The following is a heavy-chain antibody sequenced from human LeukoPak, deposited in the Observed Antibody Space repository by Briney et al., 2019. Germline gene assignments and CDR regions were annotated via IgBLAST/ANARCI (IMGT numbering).Heavy chain of an antibody. Sequence: GGSLRLSCAPSGFTFSNYVMNWVRQAPGKGLEWVSSISISGGTTYYADSVKGRFIISRDNSKNTLYLQMNSQRAEDTAVYYCAKERTGFDGWGQGTLVTVSA. J-gene: IGHJ5*02. CDR3: AKERTGFDG. D-gene: IGHD1-1*01. CDR2: ISISGGTT. CDR1: GFTFSNYV. V-gene: IGHV3-23*01.